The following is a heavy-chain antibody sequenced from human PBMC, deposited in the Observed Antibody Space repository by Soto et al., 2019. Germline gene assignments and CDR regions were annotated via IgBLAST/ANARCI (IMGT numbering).Heavy chain of an antibody. CDR3: ARDSYCSGGSCYSYYYGMDV. V-gene: IGHV3-33*01. Sequence: ESGGGVVQPGRSLRLSCAASGFTFSSYGMHWVRQAPGKGLEWVAVIWYDGSNKYYADSVKGRFTISRDNSKNTLYLQMNSLRAEDTAVYYCARDSYCSGGSCYSYYYGMDVWGQGTTVTVSS. D-gene: IGHD2-15*01. J-gene: IGHJ6*02. CDR2: IWYDGSNK. CDR1: GFTFSSYG.